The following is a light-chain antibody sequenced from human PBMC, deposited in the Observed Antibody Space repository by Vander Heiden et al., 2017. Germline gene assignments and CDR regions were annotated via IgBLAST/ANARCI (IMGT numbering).Light chain of an antibody. CDR3: QSYDDSLGIVI. Sequence: QSVLAQPPSVSGAPGQRVTVFCTGGSSNIGADYVVHWYQQLPGTAPKLLIYDNYNRPSGVPDRFSASKSGTSAFLAITGLQAEDEADYYCQSYDDSLGIVIFGGGTKLTVL. CDR1: SSNIGADYV. J-gene: IGLJ2*01. CDR2: DNY. V-gene: IGLV1-40*01.